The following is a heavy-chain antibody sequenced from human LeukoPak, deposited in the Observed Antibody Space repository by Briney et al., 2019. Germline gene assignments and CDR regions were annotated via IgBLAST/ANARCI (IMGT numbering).Heavy chain of an antibody. Sequence: SETLSLPCSVAGDSTSSAGYYWSWIRQHPGKGLEWIGYIYYSGNTYYNPALKSRVIISVDTYKSQFSLKLSSVTAADTAVYYCARSISYGSAFDIWGQGTMVTVSS. CDR3: ARSISYGSAFDI. V-gene: IGHV4-31*03. CDR1: GDSTSSAGYY. J-gene: IGHJ3*02. CDR2: IYYSGNT. D-gene: IGHD5-18*01.